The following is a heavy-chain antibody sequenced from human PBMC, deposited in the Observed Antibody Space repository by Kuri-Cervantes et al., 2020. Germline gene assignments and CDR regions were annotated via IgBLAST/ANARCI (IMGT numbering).Heavy chain of an antibody. Sequence: GGSLRLSCAASGFTFSSYGTHWVRQAPGKGLEWVAVISYDGSNKYYADSVKGRFTISRDNSKNTLYLQMNSLRAEDTAVYYCARDWYYYDSSGYYDPYYYYYYGMDVWGQGTTVTVSS. D-gene: IGHD3-22*01. CDR1: GFTFSSYG. V-gene: IGHV3-30*03. CDR2: ISYDGSNK. CDR3: ARDWYYYDSSGYYDPYYYYYYGMDV. J-gene: IGHJ6*02.